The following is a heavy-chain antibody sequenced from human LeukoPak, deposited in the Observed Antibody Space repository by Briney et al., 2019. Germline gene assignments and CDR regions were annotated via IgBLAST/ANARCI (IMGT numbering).Heavy chain of an antibody. CDR1: GYSISSGYY. D-gene: IGHD3-9*01. CDR2: IYHSGST. J-gene: IGHJ6*02. CDR3: ASTYYDILTGLYGMDV. V-gene: IGHV4-38-2*02. Sequence: SETLSLTCTVSGYSISSGYYWGWIRQPPGKGLEWIGSIYHSGSTYYSPSLKSRVTISVDTSKNQFSLKLSSVTAADTAVYYCASTYYDILTGLYGMDVWGQGTTVTVSS.